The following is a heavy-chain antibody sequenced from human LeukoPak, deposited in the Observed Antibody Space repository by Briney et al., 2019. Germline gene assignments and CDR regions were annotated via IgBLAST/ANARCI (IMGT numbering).Heavy chain of an antibody. J-gene: IGHJ4*02. Sequence: SETLSLTCTVSGGSISSGNYYWNWIRQPAGKGLEWIGRIYTSGSTNYNPSLKSRVTISIDTSKNQFSLKLSSVTAADTAMYYCAREAGAITSLLDYWGQGTLVTVSS. CDR3: AREAGAITSLLDY. CDR1: GGSISSGNYY. V-gene: IGHV4-61*02. CDR2: IYTSGST. D-gene: IGHD1-26*01.